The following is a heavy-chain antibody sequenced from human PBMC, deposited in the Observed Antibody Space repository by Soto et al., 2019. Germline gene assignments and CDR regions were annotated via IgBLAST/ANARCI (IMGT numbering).Heavy chain of an antibody. CDR1: GFTSSRYD. D-gene: IGHD5-18*01. V-gene: IGHV3-33*01. J-gene: IGHJ6*02. CDR2: IFYYGSNN. Sequence: HPGGSLRLSCSASGFTSSRYDIYWVRHAQTKRLEWVSGIFYYGSNNCYAGSVKGRFTISRDNSKNTLYLQMNSLRAEDSAVYYCASLYSSIAIFPARQTKSYYYYYGMDVWGQGTTVTVSS. CDR3: ASLYSSIAIFPARQTKSYYYYYGMDV.